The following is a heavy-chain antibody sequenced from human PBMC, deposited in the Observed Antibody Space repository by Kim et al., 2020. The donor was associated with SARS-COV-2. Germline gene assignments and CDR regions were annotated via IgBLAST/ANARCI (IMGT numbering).Heavy chain of an antibody. Sequence: GGSLRLSCAASGFTVSSNYMSWVRQAPGKGLEWVSVIYSGGSTYYADSVKGRFTISRDNSKNTLYLQMNSLRAEDTAVYYCAREIPPDTVVTRVGAFDIWGQGTMVTVSS. D-gene: IGHD2-21*02. J-gene: IGHJ3*02. CDR1: GFTVSSNY. V-gene: IGHV3-53*01. CDR3: AREIPPDTVVTRVGAFDI. CDR2: IYSGGST.